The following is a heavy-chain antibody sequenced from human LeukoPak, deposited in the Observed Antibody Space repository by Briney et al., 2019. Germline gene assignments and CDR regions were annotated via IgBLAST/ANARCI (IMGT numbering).Heavy chain of an antibody. CDR1: GFTFNNAW. Sequence: PGGSLRLSCVGSGFTFNNAWMNWVRQAPGKGLEWVGRIKDMAHGATIDYAAAVKGRFTISRDDSKNTLYLQMNSLKTEDTAVYYCVTDLVIKGYFDYWGQGALVTVSS. CDR3: VTDLVIKGYFDY. V-gene: IGHV3-15*07. J-gene: IGHJ4*02. D-gene: IGHD2-21*01. CDR2: IKDMAHGATI.